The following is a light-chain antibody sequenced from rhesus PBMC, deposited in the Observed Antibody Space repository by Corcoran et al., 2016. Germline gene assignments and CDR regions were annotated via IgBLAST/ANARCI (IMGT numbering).Light chain of an antibody. CDR1: QGISKY. J-gene: IGKJ4*01. CDR2: DAS. CDR3: QQHNTYPLT. Sequence: DIQMTQSPSSLSASVGDTVTITCQASQGISKYLAWYQQKPGKAPKLLIYDASTLQNGVPSRISGSGSWTELTLTISGLPPEDFATYYYQQHNTYPLTFGGGTKVELE. V-gene: IGKV1-25*01.